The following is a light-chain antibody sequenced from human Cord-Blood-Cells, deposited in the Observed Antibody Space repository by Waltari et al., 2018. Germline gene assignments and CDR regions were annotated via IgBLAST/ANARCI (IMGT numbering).Light chain of an antibody. Sequence: DIPMTQSPSSLPADIGDRVTITFHASQSISSYLNWYQQKPGKAPKLLIYAASSLQSGVPSRFSGSGSGTDFTLTISSLQPEDFATYYCQQSYSTPYSFGQGTKLEIK. CDR1: QSISSY. CDR2: AAS. J-gene: IGKJ2*03. CDR3: QQSYSTPYS. V-gene: IGKV1-39*01.